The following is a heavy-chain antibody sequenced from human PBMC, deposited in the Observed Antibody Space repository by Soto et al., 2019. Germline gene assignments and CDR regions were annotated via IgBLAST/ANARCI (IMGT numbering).Heavy chain of an antibody. CDR1: GYSLTSYW. D-gene: IGHD6-19*01. CDR3: ARLFDTSGWYDY. Sequence: ESLKICWKGSGYSLTSYWIGWVRQMPGKGLERMGIIYPGDSDTRYSPSFQGQVTISADKSITTTYLQWSSLKASDTAIYYCARLFDTSGWYDYWGQGTLVTVSS. J-gene: IGHJ4*02. CDR2: IYPGDSDT. V-gene: IGHV5-51*01.